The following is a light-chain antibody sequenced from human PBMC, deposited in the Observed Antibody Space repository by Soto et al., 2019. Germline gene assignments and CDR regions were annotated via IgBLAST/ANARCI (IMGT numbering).Light chain of an antibody. CDR3: QQRNIWPPVT. V-gene: IGKV3-11*01. Sequence: EIVLTQSPATLSLFPGERATLSCRASQSLSSSLAWYQQKPGQAPRVLIYDASNRATGIPARFSGSGSGTDFTLTISSLEPEDSAVYYCQQRNIWPPVTFGQGTRLEI. CDR2: DAS. J-gene: IGKJ5*01. CDR1: QSLSSS.